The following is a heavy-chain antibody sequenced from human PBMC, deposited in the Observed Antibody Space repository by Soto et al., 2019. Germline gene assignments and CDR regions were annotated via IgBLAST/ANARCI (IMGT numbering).Heavy chain of an antibody. D-gene: IGHD2-21*02. CDR3: ARAIKAYCGGDCYLGLRY. Sequence: QVQLVQSGAEVKKPGSSVKVSCKASGGTFSSYAISWVRQAPGQGLEWMGGIIPIFGTANYAQKFQGRVTITADESTSTAYMVLSSLRSEDTAVYYCARAIKAYCGGDCYLGLRYWGQGTLVTVSS. J-gene: IGHJ4*02. CDR1: GGTFSSYA. CDR2: IIPIFGTA. V-gene: IGHV1-69*01.